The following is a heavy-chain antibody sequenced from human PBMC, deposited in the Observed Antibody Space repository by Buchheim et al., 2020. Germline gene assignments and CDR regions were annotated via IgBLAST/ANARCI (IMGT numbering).Heavy chain of an antibody. D-gene: IGHD3-22*01. J-gene: IGHJ1*01. CDR2: IYYSGST. V-gene: IGHV4-31*03. Sequence: QVQLQESGPGLVKASETLSLTCTVSGASIMDGGYYWSWIRQHPGRGLECMGYIYYSGSTYYNPSLKSRATISVDTSKNQFSLKLSSVTAADTAVYYCARTPYDSSGWGYFQHWGQGTL. CDR3: ARTPYDSSGWGYFQH. CDR1: GASIMDGGYY.